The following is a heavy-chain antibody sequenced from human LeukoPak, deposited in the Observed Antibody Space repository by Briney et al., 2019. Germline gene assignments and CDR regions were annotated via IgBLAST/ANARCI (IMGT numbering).Heavy chain of an antibody. CDR3: ARGGITSYYYYYMDV. CDR2: MNPNSGNT. CDR1: GYTFTSYD. Sequence: GASVEVSCKASGYTFTSYDINWVRQATGQGLEWMGWMNPNSGNTGYAQKFQGRVTITRNTSISTAYMELSSLRSEDTAVYYCARGGITSYYYYYMDVWGKGTTVTVSS. D-gene: IGHD5-24*01. J-gene: IGHJ6*03. V-gene: IGHV1-8*03.